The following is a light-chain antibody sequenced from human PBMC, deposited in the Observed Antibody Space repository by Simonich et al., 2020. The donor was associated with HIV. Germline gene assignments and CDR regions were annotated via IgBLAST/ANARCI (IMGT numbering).Light chain of an antibody. Sequence: DIVMTQSPDSLAVSLGERATINCKSSQSVLYSSNNKNYLTWYQQKPGQPPKLLIYWASTRESGVPDRISGSGSGTDFTLTISSLQAEDVALYYCQQYYSTLRTFGQGTKVEIK. CDR3: QQYYSTLRT. CDR1: QSVLYSSNNKNY. CDR2: WAS. J-gene: IGKJ1*01. V-gene: IGKV4-1*01.